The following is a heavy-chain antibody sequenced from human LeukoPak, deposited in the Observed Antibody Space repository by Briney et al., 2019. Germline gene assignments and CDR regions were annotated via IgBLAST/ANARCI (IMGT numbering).Heavy chain of an antibody. J-gene: IGHJ4*02. CDR3: ARGGPYYDILTGYGY. CDR1: GGTFSSYA. Sequence: SVKVSCKASGGTFSSYAISWVRQAHGQGLEWMKGIIPIFGTANYAQKFQGRVTITADESTSTAYMELSSLRSEDTAVYYCARGGPYYDILTGYGYWGQGTLVTVSS. D-gene: IGHD3-9*01. CDR2: IIPIFGTA. V-gene: IGHV1-69*01.